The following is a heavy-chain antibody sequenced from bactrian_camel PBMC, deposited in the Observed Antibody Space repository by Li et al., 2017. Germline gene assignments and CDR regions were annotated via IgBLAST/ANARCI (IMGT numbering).Heavy chain of an antibody. V-gene: IGHV3S40*01. J-gene: IGHJ6*01. Sequence: VQLVESGGGSVQAGGSLRVSCAASEYTESINCMGWYRQAPGKGLEWVSSINSDGDTIYYQSSMKGRFTIPRDNAKSTVYLQLNSLKPEDTAMYYCAARLSYCYSDSLARAADFGHWGQGTQVTVS. CDR1: EYTESINC. CDR3: AARLSYCYSDSLARAADFGH. D-gene: IGHD3*01. CDR2: INSDGDTI.